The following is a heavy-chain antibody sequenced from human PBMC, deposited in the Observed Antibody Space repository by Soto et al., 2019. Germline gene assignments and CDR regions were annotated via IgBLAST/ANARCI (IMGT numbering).Heavy chain of an antibody. V-gene: IGHV4-31*03. J-gene: IGHJ4*02. D-gene: IGHD5-12*01. CDR2: IYYSGST. Sequence: SETLSLTCTVSGGSISSGGYYWSWIRQHPGKGLEWIGYIYYSGSTYYNPSLKSRVTISVDTSKNQFSLKLSSVTAADTAVYYCATSGYLPYFAYWGQGTLVTVSS. CDR1: GGSISSGGYY. CDR3: ATSGYLPYFAY.